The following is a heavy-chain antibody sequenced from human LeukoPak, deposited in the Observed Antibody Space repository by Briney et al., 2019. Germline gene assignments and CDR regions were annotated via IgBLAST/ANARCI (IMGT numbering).Heavy chain of an antibody. D-gene: IGHD1-26*01. V-gene: IGHV1-69*06. Sequence: SVKVSCKASGGTFSSYAISWVRQAPGQGLEWMGGIIPIFGTANYAQKFQGRVTITADKSTSTAYMELSSLRSEDTAVYYCASSRVGATPYYYYYYMAVWGKGTTVTVSS. CDR2: IIPIFGTA. J-gene: IGHJ6*03. CDR3: ASSRVGATPYYYYYYMAV. CDR1: GGTFSSYA.